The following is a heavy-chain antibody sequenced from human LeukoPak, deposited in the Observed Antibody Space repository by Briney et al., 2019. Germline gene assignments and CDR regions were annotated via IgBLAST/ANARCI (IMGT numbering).Heavy chain of an antibody. CDR1: GYTFTTYA. CDR2: INTNTGNP. CDR3: ARGAGRRFLEWLPYYYYMDV. V-gene: IGHV7-4-1*02. J-gene: IGHJ6*03. Sequence: ASVKVSCKASGYTFTTYAMNWVRQAPGQGLEWMGWINTNTGNPTYAQGFTGRFVFSLDTSVSTAYLQISSLKAEDTAVYYCARGAGRRFLEWLPYYYYMDVWGKGTTVTVSS. D-gene: IGHD3-3*01.